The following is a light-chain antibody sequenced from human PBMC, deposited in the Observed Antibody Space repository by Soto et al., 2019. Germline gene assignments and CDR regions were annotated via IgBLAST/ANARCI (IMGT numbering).Light chain of an antibody. V-gene: IGLV2-14*01. J-gene: IGLJ2*01. CDR1: SSDVGSYNY. Sequence: QPVLTQPASVSGSPGQSITISCTGTSSDVGSYNYVSWYQQHPGKAPKLMIYDVSNRPSGVSNHFSGSKSGNTASLTISGLQAEDEADYYCSSYSISSTLGVFGGGTKLTVL. CDR2: DVS. CDR3: SSYSISSTLGV.